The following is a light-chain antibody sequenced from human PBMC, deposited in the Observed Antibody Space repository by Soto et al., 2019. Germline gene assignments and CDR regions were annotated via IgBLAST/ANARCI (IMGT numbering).Light chain of an antibody. Sequence: EIVLTKSPGTLSLSPGEGATLSCRASQSVSSSHLAWYQQKPGQAPRLLIYGASSRATGIPDRFSGSGSGTDFTLTISRLEPEDFAVYYCQQYGSSPIFGQGTRLEIK. V-gene: IGKV3-20*01. CDR3: QQYGSSPI. CDR2: GAS. CDR1: QSVSSSH. J-gene: IGKJ5*01.